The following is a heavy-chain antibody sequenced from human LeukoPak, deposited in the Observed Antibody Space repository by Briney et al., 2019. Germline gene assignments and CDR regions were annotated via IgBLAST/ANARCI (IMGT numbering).Heavy chain of an antibody. V-gene: IGHV1-8*03. CDR2: MNPNNGDS. CDR3: ARTTSFTASGYDY. J-gene: IGHJ4*02. CDR1: GYTFTNYH. Sequence: ASVTVPCKASGYTFTNYHINWVRQATGQGLEWMGWMNPNNGDSGYARKFQGRVTITRDTSISTSYMELRSLRSDDTAVYFCARTTSFTASGYDYWGQGTLVTVSS. D-gene: IGHD6-25*01.